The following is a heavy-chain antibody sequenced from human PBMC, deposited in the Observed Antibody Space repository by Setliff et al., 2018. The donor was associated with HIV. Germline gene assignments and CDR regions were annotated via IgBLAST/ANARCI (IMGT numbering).Heavy chain of an antibody. CDR2: ISPYNGHT. CDR3: ASSWSRVPYYGMDV. V-gene: IGHV1-18*01. J-gene: IGHJ6*02. Sequence: ASVKVSCKASGYTFKTYGISWVRQAPGHGLEWMGWISPYNGHTKYAEKFQGRVTMTRNTSISTAYMELSSLRSEDTAVYYCASSWSRVPYYGMDVWGQGTTVTVSS. CDR1: GYTFKTYG. D-gene: IGHD6-13*01.